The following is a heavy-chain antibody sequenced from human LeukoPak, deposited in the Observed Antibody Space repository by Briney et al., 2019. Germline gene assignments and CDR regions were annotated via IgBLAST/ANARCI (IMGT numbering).Heavy chain of an antibody. Sequence: GGSLRLSCAASGFTFSSYAMSWVPQAPGKGVEWVSAISGSGGSTYYADSVKGRFTIPRDNYKNTLYLQMNSLRAEDTAVYYCAKDLREKGLDAFDIWGQGTMVTVSS. CDR2: ISGSGGST. J-gene: IGHJ3*02. CDR3: AKDLREKGLDAFDI. V-gene: IGHV3-23*01. CDR1: GFTFSSYA. D-gene: IGHD1-26*01.